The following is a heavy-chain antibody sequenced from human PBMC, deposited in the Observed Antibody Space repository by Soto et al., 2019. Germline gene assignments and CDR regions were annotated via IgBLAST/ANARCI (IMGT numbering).Heavy chain of an antibody. D-gene: IGHD3-10*01. V-gene: IGHV1-69*13. Sequence: ASVKVSCKASGGTFSSYAISWVRQAPGQGLEWMGGIIPIFGTANYAQKFQGRVTITADESTSTAYMELSRLRSEDTAVDYCARGTGFGDLRTDYGMDVWGQGATVTVSS. CDR3: ARGTGFGDLRTDYGMDV. J-gene: IGHJ6*02. CDR1: GGTFSSYA. CDR2: IIPIFGTA.